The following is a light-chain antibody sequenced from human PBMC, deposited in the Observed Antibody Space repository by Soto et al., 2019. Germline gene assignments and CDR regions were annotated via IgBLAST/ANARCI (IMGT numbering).Light chain of an antibody. V-gene: IGLV1-51*01. CDR2: DNN. CDR1: SSNIGNKY. CDR3: GTWDSSLSAEV. Sequence: QSVLTQPPSVSAAPGQKVTISCSGSSSNIGNKYVSWYQQLPGTAPKLLIYDNNKRPSGIPDRFSGSKSGTSATLGITGLQTGDEADYDCGTWDSSLSAEVFGGGTKLTVL. J-gene: IGLJ2*01.